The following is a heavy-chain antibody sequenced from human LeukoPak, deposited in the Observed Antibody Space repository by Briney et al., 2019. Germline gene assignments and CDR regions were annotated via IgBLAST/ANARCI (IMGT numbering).Heavy chain of an antibody. D-gene: IGHD3-16*01. CDR3: ARHSDVVGAI. V-gene: IGHV5-51*01. Sequence: GESLKISCEASGYTFTHQWIGWVRQMPGTGLEWVGIIYPRDSDTIYSPSFQGHVTISVDTSINTAYLEWRSLEASDTAMYYCARHSDVVGAIWGQGTQVTVSS. CDR2: IYPRDSDT. J-gene: IGHJ4*02. CDR1: GYTFTHQW.